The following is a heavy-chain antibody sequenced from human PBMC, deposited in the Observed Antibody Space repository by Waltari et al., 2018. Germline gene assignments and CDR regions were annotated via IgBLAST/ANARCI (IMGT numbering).Heavy chain of an antibody. Sequence: QPLLQESGPGLVKPSETLSLTCSVSGGSISSSNYYWGWIRQPPGKGLDWIGSIYYSGSTYYNSSLKSRVTISLDTSKNQFSLKLSSVTAADTAVYFRASGGGYTNGWDYWGQGTLVTVSS. V-gene: IGHV4-39*07. J-gene: IGHJ4*02. CDR3: ASGGGYTNGWDY. D-gene: IGHD6-19*01. CDR2: IYYSGST. CDR1: GGSISSSNYY.